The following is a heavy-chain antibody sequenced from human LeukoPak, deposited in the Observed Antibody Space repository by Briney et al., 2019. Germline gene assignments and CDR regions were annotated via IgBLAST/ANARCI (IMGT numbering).Heavy chain of an antibody. CDR2: ISSSSSYI. J-gene: IGHJ4*02. V-gene: IGHV3-21*01. CDR1: GFTFSGYS. D-gene: IGHD6-19*01. CDR3: ARGRPGIAVAGTLFDY. Sequence: GGSLRLSCAASGFTFSGYSMNWVRQAPGKGLEWVSSISSSSSYIYYADSVKGRFTISRDNAKNSLYLQMNSLRAEDTAVYYCARGRPGIAVAGTLFDYWGQGTLVTVSS.